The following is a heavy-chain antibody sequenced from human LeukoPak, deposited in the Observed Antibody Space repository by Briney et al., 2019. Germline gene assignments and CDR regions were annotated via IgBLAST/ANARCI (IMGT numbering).Heavy chain of an antibody. Sequence: PSETLSLTCTVSGGSISSGDYYWSWIRQPPGKGLEWIGYIYYSGSTYYNPSLKSRVTISVDTSKNQFSLKLSSVTAADTAVYYCARGYCSGGSCYSWFDPWGQGTLVTVSS. D-gene: IGHD2-15*01. J-gene: IGHJ5*02. CDR1: GGSISSGDYY. V-gene: IGHV4-30-4*01. CDR2: IYYSGST. CDR3: ARGYCSGGSCYSWFDP.